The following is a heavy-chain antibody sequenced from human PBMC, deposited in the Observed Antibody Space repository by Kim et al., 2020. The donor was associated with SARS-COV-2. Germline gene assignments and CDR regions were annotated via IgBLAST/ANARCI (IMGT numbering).Heavy chain of an antibody. CDR1: GFTFSNAW. CDR2: IKSKTDGGTT. Sequence: GGSLRLSCAASGFTFSNAWMSWVRQAPGKGLEWVGRIKSKTDGGTTDYAAPVKGRFTISRDDSKNTLYLQMNSLKTEDTAVYYCTTCRKLLRSYYYYYGMDVWGQGTTVTVSS. J-gene: IGHJ6*02. CDR3: TTCRKLLRSYYYYYGMDV. D-gene: IGHD2-15*01. V-gene: IGHV3-15*01.